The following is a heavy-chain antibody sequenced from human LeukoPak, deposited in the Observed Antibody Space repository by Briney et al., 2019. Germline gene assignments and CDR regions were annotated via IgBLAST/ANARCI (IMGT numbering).Heavy chain of an antibody. J-gene: IGHJ4*02. V-gene: IGHV3-30*04. CDR3: ARDVAVDSYFDS. CDR2: ISYDGSNK. D-gene: IGHD6-19*01. Sequence: GGSLRLSCAVSGLTFSSYAMQWVSQAPGKGREWVAVISYDGSNKYYADSLKGRFTISRDNSTNSLYLQMTSLRAEDTAVYYCARDVAVDSYFDSWGQGTLVTVSS. CDR1: GLTFSSYA.